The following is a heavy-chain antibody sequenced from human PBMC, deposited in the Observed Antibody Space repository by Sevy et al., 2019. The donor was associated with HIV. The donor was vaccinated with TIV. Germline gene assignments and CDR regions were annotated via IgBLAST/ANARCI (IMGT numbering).Heavy chain of an antibody. CDR2: IYYSGST. Sequence: SETLSLTCTVSGGSISSGGYYWSWIRPHTGKGMEWIGYIYYSGSTYYNPSLKSRVTISVDTSKNQFSLKLSSVTAADTAVYYCARADLMARSLDYWGQGTLVTVSS. CDR1: GGSISSGGYY. D-gene: IGHD5-12*01. J-gene: IGHJ4*02. V-gene: IGHV4-31*03. CDR3: ARADLMARSLDY.